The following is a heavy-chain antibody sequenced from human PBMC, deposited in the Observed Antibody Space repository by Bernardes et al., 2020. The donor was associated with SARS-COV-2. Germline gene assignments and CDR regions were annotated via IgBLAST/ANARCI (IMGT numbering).Heavy chain of an antibody. CDR2: IYYPWCI. CDR1: RGPVSLWRHY. CDR3: VRGTGFCSGGSCGWIDP. D-gene: IGHD2-15*01. J-gene: IGHJ5*02. Sequence: LSVTCSVSRGPVSLWRHYWTWIRQPPGKGLEWIGDIYYPWCINYNPTLQSRVTISVDTSKNQFSLKLTTVTAADTAVYYCVRGTGFCSGGSCGWIDPWGLGTLVSVSS. V-gene: IGHV4-61*01.